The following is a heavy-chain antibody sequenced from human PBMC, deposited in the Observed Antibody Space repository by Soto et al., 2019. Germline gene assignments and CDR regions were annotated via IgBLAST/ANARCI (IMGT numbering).Heavy chain of an antibody. J-gene: IGHJ4*02. Sequence: SETLSLTCAVYGGSFSNYYGTWIRQPPGKGLEWIGYIYYSGTTRYNPSLRSRVTMSVDTSKNQFSLNLNSVTAADTAVYYCARFCSGGSCPDFWGRGTLVTVSS. CDR2: IYYSGTT. CDR3: ARFCSGGSCPDF. CDR1: GGSFSNYY. D-gene: IGHD2-15*01. V-gene: IGHV4-59*01.